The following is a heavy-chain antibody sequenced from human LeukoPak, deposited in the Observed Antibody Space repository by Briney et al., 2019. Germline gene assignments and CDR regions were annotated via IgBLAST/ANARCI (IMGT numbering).Heavy chain of an antibody. CDR1: GGSFSGYY. Sequence: SGTLSLTCAVYGGSFSGYYWSWIRQPPGKGLEWIGEINHSGSTNYNPSLKSRVTISVDTSKNQFSLKLSSVTAADTAVYYCARSRLLWFRELLDYWGQGTLVTVSS. D-gene: IGHD3-10*01. CDR3: ARSRLLWFRELLDY. V-gene: IGHV4-34*01. J-gene: IGHJ4*02. CDR2: INHSGST.